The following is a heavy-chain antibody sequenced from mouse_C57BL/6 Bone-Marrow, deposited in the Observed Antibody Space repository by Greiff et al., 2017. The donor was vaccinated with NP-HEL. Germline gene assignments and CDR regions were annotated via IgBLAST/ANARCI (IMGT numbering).Heavy chain of an antibody. Sequence: EVKVVESGPGLAKPSQTLSLTCSVTGYSITSDYWNWIRKFPGNKLEYMGYISYSGSTYYNPSLKSRISITRDTSKNQYYLQLNSVTTEDTATYYCARSPVWLRRNYYAMDYWGQGTSVTVSS. CDR1: GYSITSDY. CDR2: ISYSGST. D-gene: IGHD2-2*01. V-gene: IGHV3-8*01. CDR3: ARSPVWLRRNYYAMDY. J-gene: IGHJ4*01.